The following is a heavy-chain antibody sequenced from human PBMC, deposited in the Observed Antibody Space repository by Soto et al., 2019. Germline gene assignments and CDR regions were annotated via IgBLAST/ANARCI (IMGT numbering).Heavy chain of an antibody. CDR3: ARERSAAGTGWFDP. CDR2: MNPNSGNT. J-gene: IGHJ5*02. V-gene: IGHV1-8*01. D-gene: IGHD6-13*01. CDR1: GYTFTSYD. Sequence: QVQLVQSGAEVKKPGASVKVSCKASGYTFTSYDINCVRQATGQGLDWMGWMNPNSGNTGYAQKFQGRVTMTRNTSISTAYMELSSLRSEDTAVYYCARERSAAGTGWFDPWGQGTLVTVSS.